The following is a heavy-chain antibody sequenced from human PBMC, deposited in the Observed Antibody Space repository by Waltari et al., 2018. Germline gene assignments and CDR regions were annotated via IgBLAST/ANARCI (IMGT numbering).Heavy chain of an antibody. Sequence: QVQLVESGGGVVQPGRSLRLSCAASGFTFSSYGMHWVRQAPGKGLEWVGVIWYDVSNKYYADSVKGRFTISRDNSKNTLYLQMNSLRAEDTAMYYCAKGTVAGISDYWGQGTLVTVSS. CDR1: GFTFSSYG. CDR2: IWYDVSNK. J-gene: IGHJ4*02. V-gene: IGHV3-30*18. D-gene: IGHD6-19*01. CDR3: AKGTVAGISDY.